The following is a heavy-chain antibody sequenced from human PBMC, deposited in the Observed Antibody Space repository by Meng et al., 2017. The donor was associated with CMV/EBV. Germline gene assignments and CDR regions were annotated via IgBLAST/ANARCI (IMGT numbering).Heavy chain of an antibody. CDR1: GFTFSSYA. D-gene: IGHD3-3*01. V-gene: IGHV3-23*01. J-gene: IGHJ4*02. CDR2: ISDGGII. Sequence: GESLKISCAASGFTFSSYAMSWVRQAPGKGLEWVSSISDGGIIFYASSVKGRFTISRDDSKNTLYLQMNSLKTEDTAVYYCTTGPIRITIFGVVFHYWGQGTLVTVSS. CDR3: TTGPIRITIFGVVFHY.